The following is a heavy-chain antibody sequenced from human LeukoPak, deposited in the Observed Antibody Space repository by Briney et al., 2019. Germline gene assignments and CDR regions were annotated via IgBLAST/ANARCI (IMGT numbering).Heavy chain of an antibody. CDR3: AKVSRYCSSTSCWTNYYYYGMDV. Sequence: GGSLILSCAASGFTFSTYGMHWVRQAPGKGLEWVAVISYDGSNKYYADSVKGRFTISRDNSKNTLYLQMNSLRAEDTAVYYCAKVSRYCSSTSCWTNYYYYGMDVWGQGTTVTVSS. CDR1: GFTFSTYG. CDR2: ISYDGSNK. J-gene: IGHJ6*02. V-gene: IGHV3-30*18. D-gene: IGHD2-2*01.